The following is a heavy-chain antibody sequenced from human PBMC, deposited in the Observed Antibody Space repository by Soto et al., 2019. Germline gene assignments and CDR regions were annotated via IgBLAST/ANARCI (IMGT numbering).Heavy chain of an antibody. V-gene: IGHV3-74*01. CDR2: INSDGSST. CDR3: ARGSSSSWYKDYYYGVDV. CDR1: GFSFSSHW. D-gene: IGHD6-13*01. J-gene: IGHJ6*02. Sequence: GSLRLSCAASGFSFSSHWIHWVRQAPGKGLVWVSRINSDGSSTNYADSVKGRFTISRDNARNTLYLQMDSLRAEDTAVYYCARGSSSSWYKDYYYGVDVWGQGTTVTV.